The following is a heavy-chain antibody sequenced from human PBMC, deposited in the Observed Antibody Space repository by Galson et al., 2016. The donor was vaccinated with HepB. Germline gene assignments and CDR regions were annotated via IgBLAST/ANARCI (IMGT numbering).Heavy chain of an antibody. J-gene: IGHJ4*02. CDR2: IYPGDSET. CDR3: ARHGYYGDSGCRDLDS. V-gene: IGHV5-51*01. Sequence: QSGAEVKKPGASLKISCKASGYSFSIFWIAWVRQMPGKGLEWLGIIYPGDSETRYSPSFQGQVTFSVDKSTSTAYLSWSSLKASDSGTYYCARHGYYGDSGCRDLDSWGQGTLVTVSS. D-gene: IGHD3-22*01. CDR1: GYSFSIFW.